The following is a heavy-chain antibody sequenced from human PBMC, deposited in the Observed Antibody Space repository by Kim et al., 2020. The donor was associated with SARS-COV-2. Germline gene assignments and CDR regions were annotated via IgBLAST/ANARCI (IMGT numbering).Heavy chain of an antibody. J-gene: IGHJ4*02. CDR3: ARPRSTSCYAGDY. Sequence: YADSVKGRFTISRDNAKNSLYLQTNSLRAEDTAVYYCARPRSTSCYAGDYWGQGTLVTVSS. V-gene: IGHV3-21*01. D-gene: IGHD2-2*01.